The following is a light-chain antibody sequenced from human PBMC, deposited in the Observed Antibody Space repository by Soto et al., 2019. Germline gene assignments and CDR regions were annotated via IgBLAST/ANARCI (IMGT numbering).Light chain of an antibody. CDR3: CSFAGSNPFPYV. CDR2: EVN. CDR1: ISDVGSHNL. Sequence: SVLAQPASVSGSPGQSITISCTGTISDVGSHNLVSWYQQHPDKAPKLIIYEVNERPSGVSSRFSGSKSGNTASLTVSGLQPDDEADYRCCSFAGSNPFPYVFGTGTKVTVL. V-gene: IGLV2-23*02. J-gene: IGLJ1*01.